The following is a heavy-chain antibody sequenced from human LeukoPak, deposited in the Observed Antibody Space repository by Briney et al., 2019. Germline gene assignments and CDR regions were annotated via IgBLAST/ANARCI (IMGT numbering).Heavy chain of an antibody. CDR3: ARDRAPVVVVPAAIKERGMDV. CDR1: GFTFSSYS. J-gene: IGHJ6*02. Sequence: PGGSLRLSCAASGFTFSSYSMNWVRQAPGKGLEWVSSISSSSSYIYYADSVKGRFTISRDNAKNSLYLQMNSLRAEDTAVYYCARDRAPVVVVPAAIKERGMDVWGQGTTVTVSS. D-gene: IGHD2-2*02. V-gene: IGHV3-21*01. CDR2: ISSSSSYI.